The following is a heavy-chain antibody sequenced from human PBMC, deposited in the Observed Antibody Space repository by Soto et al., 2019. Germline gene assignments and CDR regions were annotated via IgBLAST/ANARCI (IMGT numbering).Heavy chain of an antibody. Sequence: GGSLRLSCAASGFTFSGYTMNWVRQAPGKGLEWVSSITSGSSYIYYADSVKGRFTISRDNAKNSLYLQINSLRVEDTAVYYCATAVAFGEYNFDYWGQGTPVTVSS. J-gene: IGHJ4*02. CDR1: GFTFSGYT. CDR3: ATAVAFGEYNFDY. D-gene: IGHD3-10*01. CDR2: ITSGSSYI. V-gene: IGHV3-21*04.